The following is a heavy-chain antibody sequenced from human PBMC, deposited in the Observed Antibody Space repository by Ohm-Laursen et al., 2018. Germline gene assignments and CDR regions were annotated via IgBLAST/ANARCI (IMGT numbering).Heavy chain of an antibody. CDR2: IYHTGST. Sequence: TLSLTCTVSGYSISSGYYWGWIRQPPGRGLEWIGSIYHTGSTYYNPSLKSRVTISVDKSKNHFSLKLSSVTAADTAVYYCADSRALGTVFDYWGHGTLVTVSS. V-gene: IGHV4-38-2*02. J-gene: IGHJ4*01. CDR1: GYSISSGYY. D-gene: IGHD4-17*01. CDR3: ADSRALGTVFDY.